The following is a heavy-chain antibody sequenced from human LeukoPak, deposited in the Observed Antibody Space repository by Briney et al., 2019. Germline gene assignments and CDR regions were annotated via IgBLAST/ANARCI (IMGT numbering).Heavy chain of an antibody. CDR3: ARGETAVKTIDY. Sequence: GASVKVSCKASGGTFSSYAISWVRQVPGQGLEWMGRIIPILGIANYAQKFQGRVTITADKSTGTAYMELSSLRSEDTAVYYCARGETAVKTIDYWGQGTLVTVSS. CDR1: GGTFSSYA. D-gene: IGHD1-14*01. V-gene: IGHV1-69*04. J-gene: IGHJ4*02. CDR2: IIPILGIA.